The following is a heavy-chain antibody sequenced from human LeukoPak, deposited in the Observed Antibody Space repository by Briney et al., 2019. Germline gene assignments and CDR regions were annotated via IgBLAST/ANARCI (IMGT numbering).Heavy chain of an antibody. Sequence: GGSLRLSCAASGFRFSSYDIHWVRQAPGKGLEWVTFIESDGTKEYYADSVKGRFTISRDNSKNTVYVQMNTLRAEDTAVYYCAKGIAVAGSFQDYWGQGTLVTVSS. V-gene: IGHV3-30*02. CDR2: IESDGTKE. CDR3: AKGIAVAGSFQDY. D-gene: IGHD6-19*01. CDR1: GFRFSSYD. J-gene: IGHJ4*02.